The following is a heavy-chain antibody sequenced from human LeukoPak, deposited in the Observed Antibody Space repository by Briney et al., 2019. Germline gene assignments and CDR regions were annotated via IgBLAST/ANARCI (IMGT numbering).Heavy chain of an antibody. Sequence: WMGWVRADNGKTDYTQKFQDRVTMPADTSTNTAYMELRSLRSDDTAVYYCARDRSNSDFWGQGTLVTVS. V-gene: IGHV1-18*01. D-gene: IGHD4-11*01. CDR3: ARDRSNSDF. CDR2: VRADNGKT. J-gene: IGHJ4*02.